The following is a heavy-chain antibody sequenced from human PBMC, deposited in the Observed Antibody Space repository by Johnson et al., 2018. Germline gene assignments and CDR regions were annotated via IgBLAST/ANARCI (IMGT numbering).Heavy chain of an antibody. CDR2: IYYRGST. Sequence: QVQLQESGPGLVKPSETLSLTCTVSGVSVSLHYWSWVRQPPGKGLAWFGYIYYRGSTNYNPSLTRRVTIALDTAKNQFSLKLTSVTAADTAVYYCAREENLWSIDSWGQGTLVTVSS. J-gene: IGHJ4*02. CDR3: AREENLWSIDS. CDR1: GVSVSLHY. D-gene: IGHD3-16*01. V-gene: IGHV4-59*02.